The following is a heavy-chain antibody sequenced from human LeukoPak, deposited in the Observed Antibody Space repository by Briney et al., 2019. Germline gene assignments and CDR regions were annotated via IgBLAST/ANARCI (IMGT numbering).Heavy chain of an antibody. V-gene: IGHV4-59*01. CDR2: IYYSGST. D-gene: IGHD6-13*01. J-gene: IGHJ4*02. Sequence: SETLSLTCTVSGGSISSYYWSWIRQPPGKGLEWIGYIYYSGSTNYNPSLKSRVTISVDTSKNQFSLKLSSVTAADTAVYYCARDMHSSWGYFDYWGQGTLVTVSS. CDR3: ARDMHSSWGYFDY. CDR1: GGSISSYY.